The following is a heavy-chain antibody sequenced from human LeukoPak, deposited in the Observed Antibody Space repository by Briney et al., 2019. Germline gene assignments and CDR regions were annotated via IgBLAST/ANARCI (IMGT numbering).Heavy chain of an antibody. CDR2: ISPKNGDT. Sequence: ASVKVSCKASNYNFSDYTINWVRQAPGQGLGRMGWISPKNGDTNPAQRFQGRVTMTTETSTTTAYMDLRNLTSDDTAVYFCARGPLYGDYYCDFWGQGTLVTVSS. V-gene: IGHV1-18*01. D-gene: IGHD4-17*01. CDR1: NYNFSDYT. J-gene: IGHJ4*02. CDR3: ARGPLYGDYYCDF.